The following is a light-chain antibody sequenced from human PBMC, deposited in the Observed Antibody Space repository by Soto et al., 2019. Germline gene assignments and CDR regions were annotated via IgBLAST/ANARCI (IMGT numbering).Light chain of an antibody. CDR2: GAS. J-gene: IGKJ2*01. CDR3: QLYGSSPMYT. CDR1: QSVANSA. Sequence: EIVLTQSPGTRSLSPGERATLTCRSSQSVANSALAWYLQKPGQAPRLLIYGASSRATGIPDRFSGSGSGTDFTLTISRLEPEDFAVYYCQLYGSSPMYTFGQGTRLEIK. V-gene: IGKV3-20*01.